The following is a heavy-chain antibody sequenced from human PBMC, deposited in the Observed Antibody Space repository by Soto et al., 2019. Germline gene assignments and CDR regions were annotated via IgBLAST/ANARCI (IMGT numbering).Heavy chain of an antibody. CDR1: GFTFSSYA. D-gene: IGHD2-15*01. Sequence: GGSLRLSCAASGFTFSSYAMSWVRQAPGKGLEWVSAISGSGGSTYYADSVKGRFTISRDNSKNTLYLQMNSLRAEDTAVYYWAKEILDIVVVVAATAAFDIWGQGTMVTVSS. CDR2: ISGSGGST. J-gene: IGHJ3*02. V-gene: IGHV3-23*01. CDR3: AKEILDIVVVVAATAAFDI.